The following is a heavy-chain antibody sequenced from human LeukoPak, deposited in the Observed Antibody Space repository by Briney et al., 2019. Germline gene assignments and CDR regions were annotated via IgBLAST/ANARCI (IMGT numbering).Heavy chain of an antibody. CDR1: GDSVSRDSAA. CDR3: ARAIVMGSVWVDAFDV. J-gene: IGHJ3*01. Sequence: SQTLSLTCAISGDSVSRDSAAWNWIRQSPSRGLEWLGRTYYRSKWYNDYAVSVKSRIIINPDTPKNQFSLQLNSVTPDDTAVYFWARAIVMGSVWVDAFDVWGPGTMVTVSS. D-gene: IGHD1-26*01. V-gene: IGHV6-1*01. CDR2: TYYRSKWYN.